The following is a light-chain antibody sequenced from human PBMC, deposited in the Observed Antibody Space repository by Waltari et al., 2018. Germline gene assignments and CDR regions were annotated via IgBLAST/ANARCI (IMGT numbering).Light chain of an antibody. V-gene: IGKV4-1*01. CDR3: QQYYSLPLT. J-gene: IGKJ4*01. CDR2: WAS. CDR1: QTVLSSSNNQNY. Sequence: DIVMTQSPDSLAVSLGERATINCKSSQTVLSSSNNQNYLTWYQQKPGQPPKLLVYWASTRESGVPDRFSGSGSGTDFTLTISSLQAEDVAVYFCQQYYSLPLTFGGGTKVEIK.